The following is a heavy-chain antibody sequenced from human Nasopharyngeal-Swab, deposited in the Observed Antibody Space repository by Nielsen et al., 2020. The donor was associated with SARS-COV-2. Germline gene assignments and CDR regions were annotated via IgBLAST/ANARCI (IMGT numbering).Heavy chain of an antibody. D-gene: IGHD6-19*01. CDR1: GFTFSSYE. CDR2: ISSSGGTI. V-gene: IGHV3-48*03. Sequence: GESLKISCAASGFTFSSYEMNWVRQAPGKGLEWVSYISSSGGTIYYADSVKGRFTISRDNAKNSLYLQMNSLRAEDTAVYYCARDSSGSSLYYSYGMDVWGQGTTVTVSS. J-gene: IGHJ6*02. CDR3: ARDSSGSSLYYSYGMDV.